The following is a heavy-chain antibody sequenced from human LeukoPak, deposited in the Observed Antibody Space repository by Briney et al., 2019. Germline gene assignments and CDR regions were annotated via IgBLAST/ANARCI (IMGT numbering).Heavy chain of an antibody. CDR3: ARQYYYDSSGLDY. CDR2: IYPGDSDT. J-gene: IGHJ4*02. CDR1: GYSFTSYW. V-gene: IGHV5-51*01. Sequence: PGESLKISCKGSGYSFTSYWIGWVRQMPGKGLEWMGIIYPGDSDTRYSPSFQGQVTISADKSISTAYLQWSSLEASDTAMYYCARQYYYDSSGLDYWGQGTLVTVSS. D-gene: IGHD3-22*01.